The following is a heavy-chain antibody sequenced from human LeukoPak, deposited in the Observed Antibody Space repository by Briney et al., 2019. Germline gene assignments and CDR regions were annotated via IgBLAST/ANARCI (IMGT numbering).Heavy chain of an antibody. CDR2: IRNKGSSYTT. CDR3: ARPNPSGWYFDY. CDR1: GFTFSDHY. Sequence: GGSLKLSCVASGFTFSDHYMDWVRQAPGKGLEWVDRIRNKGSSYTTEYAASVKGRFIISREDSKNSLFLQMNSLTTEDTAVYYCARPNPSGWYFDYWGQGTLVTVSS. V-gene: IGHV3-72*01. J-gene: IGHJ4*02. D-gene: IGHD6-19*01.